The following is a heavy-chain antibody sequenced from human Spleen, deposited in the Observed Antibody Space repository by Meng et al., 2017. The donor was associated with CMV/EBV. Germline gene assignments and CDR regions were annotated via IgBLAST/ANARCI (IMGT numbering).Heavy chain of an antibody. CDR2: IYYSGST. CDR3: ARDPRVNGMDV. CDR1: GGSISSSTYY. Sequence: SETLSLTCTVSGGSISSSTYYWSWIRQPPGKGLEWIGNIYYSGSTYYTPSLRSRVTISVDTSKNHFSLKLNSVTAADTAVYYCARDPRVNGMDVWGQGTTVTVSS. V-gene: IGHV4-39*07. J-gene: IGHJ6*02. D-gene: IGHD3-10*01.